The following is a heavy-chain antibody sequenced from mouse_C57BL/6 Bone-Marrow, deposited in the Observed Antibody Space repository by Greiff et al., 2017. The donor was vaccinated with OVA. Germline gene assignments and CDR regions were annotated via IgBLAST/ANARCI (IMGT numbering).Heavy chain of an antibody. CDR1: GYTFTSYW. D-gene: IGHD2-5*01. Sequence: VQLQQPGAELVRPGSSVKLSCKASGYTFTSYWMHWVKQRPIQGLEWIGNIDPSDSETHYNQKFKDKATLTVDKSSSTAYMQLSSLTSEDSAVYYCARGGAYYSNDVYFDVWGTGTTVTVSS. CDR3: ARGGAYYSNDVYFDV. V-gene: IGHV1-52*01. CDR2: IDPSDSET. J-gene: IGHJ1*03.